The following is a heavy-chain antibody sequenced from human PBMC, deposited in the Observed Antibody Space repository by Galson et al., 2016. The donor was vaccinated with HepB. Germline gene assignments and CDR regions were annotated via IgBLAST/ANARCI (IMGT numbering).Heavy chain of an antibody. CDR1: GGAISRNS. CDR3: ARDRGSYPDFGDDYYMDV. J-gene: IGHJ6*03. V-gene: IGHV4-4*07. Sequence: EPLSLTCTVSGGAISRNSWAWIRQPAGKGLEWIGRISPTSSTNYNPSLQSRISMSIDTSMNQFTLNLRSVTAADTAVYYCARDRGSYPDFGDDYYMDVWGKGTTVTVSS. D-gene: IGHD3/OR15-3a*01. CDR2: ISPTSST.